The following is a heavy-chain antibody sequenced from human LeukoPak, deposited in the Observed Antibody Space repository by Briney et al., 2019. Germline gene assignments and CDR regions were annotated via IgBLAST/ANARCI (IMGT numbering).Heavy chain of an antibody. J-gene: IGHJ4*02. CDR2: INWNGGST. CDR1: GFTFDDYG. Sequence: PGGSLRLSCAASGFTFDDYGMSWVRQAPGEGLEWVSGINWNGGSTGYADSVKGRFTISRDNSKNTLYLQMNSLRAEDTAVYYCAKGTYYYDSSGYAFDYWGQGTLVTVSS. D-gene: IGHD3-22*01. V-gene: IGHV3-20*04. CDR3: AKGTYYYDSSGYAFDY.